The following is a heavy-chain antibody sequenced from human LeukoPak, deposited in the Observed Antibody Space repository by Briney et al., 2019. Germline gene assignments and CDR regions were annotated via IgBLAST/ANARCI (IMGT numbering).Heavy chain of an antibody. CDR1: GGSISSSSYY. V-gene: IGHV4-39*01. CDR2: IYYSGST. Sequence: SETLSLTCTVSGGSISSSSYYWGWIRQPPGKALEWIGSIYYSGSTYYNPSLKSRVTISVDTSKNQFSLKLSSVTAADTAVYYCARSTQWLVPLSIWGQGTLVTVSS. CDR3: ARSTQWLVPLSI. J-gene: IGHJ4*02. D-gene: IGHD6-19*01.